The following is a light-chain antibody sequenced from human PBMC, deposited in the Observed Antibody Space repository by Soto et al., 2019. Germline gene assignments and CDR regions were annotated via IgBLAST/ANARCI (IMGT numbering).Light chain of an antibody. CDR1: SGHSSYA. CDR3: QTWGTGIEV. V-gene: IGLV4-69*01. CDR2: VNSDGSH. J-gene: IGLJ1*01. Sequence: QLVLTQSPSASASLGASVKLTCTLSSGHSSYAIAWHQQQPEKGPRYLMKVNSDGSHIKGDGIPDRFSGSSSGAERYLTISSLQSEDEADYFCQTWGTGIEVFGTGTKLTVL.